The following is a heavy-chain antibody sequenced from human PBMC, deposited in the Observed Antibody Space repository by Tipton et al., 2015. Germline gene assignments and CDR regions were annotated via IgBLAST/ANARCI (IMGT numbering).Heavy chain of an antibody. V-gene: IGHV3-33*01. CDR2: IWYVGSDK. J-gene: IGHJ6*02. CDR3: ATHRRGAKRIRLVYGRTYYHFAMDI. Sequence: SLRLSCEASHFPFSNYGMHWVRQAPGEGLEWVAAIWYVGSDKYYAESLKGRVTISRDNSKNTVSLQMNSLRAEDTAVYYCATHRRGAKRIRLVYGRTYYHFAMDIWGQGTTVTVSS. D-gene: IGHD3-3*02. CDR1: HFPFSNYG.